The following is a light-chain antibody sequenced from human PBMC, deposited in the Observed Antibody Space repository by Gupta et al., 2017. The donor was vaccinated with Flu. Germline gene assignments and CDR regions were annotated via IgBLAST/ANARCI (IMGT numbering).Light chain of an antibody. J-gene: IGLJ2*01. CDR2: KDS. CDR3: QSADSSGTSVV. V-gene: IGLV3-25*03. Sequence: GDALPKQFAYWYQQKPGQAPVLLIYKDSERPSGTPERFSGSSSGTTVTLTISGVQAEDEGDYYCQSADSSGTSVVFGGGTKLTVL. CDR1: ALPKQF.